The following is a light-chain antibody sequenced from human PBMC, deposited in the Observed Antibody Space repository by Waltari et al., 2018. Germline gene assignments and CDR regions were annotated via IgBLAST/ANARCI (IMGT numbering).Light chain of an antibody. CDR1: QGISSR. CDR2: EAS. CDR3: QQTNSFPLT. Sequence: DFQMTLSPSSVSAPVGDRVTITCRASQGISSRLAWYQQKLGKAPNLLIYEASSLQSGAPSRFSGSGSETDFTLTVSSLQPEDFATYYCQQTNSFPLTFGGGTKVEIK. J-gene: IGKJ4*01. V-gene: IGKV1D-12*01.